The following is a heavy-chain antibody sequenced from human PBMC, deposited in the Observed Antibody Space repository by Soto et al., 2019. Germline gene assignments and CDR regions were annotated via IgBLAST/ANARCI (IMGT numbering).Heavy chain of an antibody. CDR3: ARLDPDYYYYGMDV. V-gene: IGHV4-39*01. CDR1: GGSISSSSYY. J-gene: IGHJ6*02. Sequence: QLQLQESGPGLVKPSETLSLTCTVSGGSISSSSYYWAWIRQPPRKGLEWIGSIYYSGTTYYNPSLKSRVTISVATSKNQFSLKLSSVTAAGTAVYYCARLDPDYYYYGMDVWGQGTTVTVSS. CDR2: IYYSGTT.